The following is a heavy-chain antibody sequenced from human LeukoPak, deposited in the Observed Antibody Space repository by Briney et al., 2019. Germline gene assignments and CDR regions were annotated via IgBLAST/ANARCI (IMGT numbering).Heavy chain of an antibody. V-gene: IGHV3-15*07. Sequence: PGGSLRLSCAASGFDFSGAYMNWVRQAPGKGLEWVGLIKNKHVHQATDYAAPVRERFIITRDDSSSTLFLQMNSLKTEDTAVYYCVTDANRILGARGTGYWGQGILVTVSS. CDR3: VTDANRILGARGTGY. J-gene: IGHJ4*02. D-gene: IGHD1-26*01. CDR1: GFDFSGAY. CDR2: IKNKHVHQAT.